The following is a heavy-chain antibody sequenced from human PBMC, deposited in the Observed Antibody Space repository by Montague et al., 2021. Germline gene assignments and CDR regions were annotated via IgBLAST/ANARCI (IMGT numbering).Heavy chain of an antibody. CDR2: MPKKNN. D-gene: IGHD1-26*01. V-gene: IGHV6-1*01. J-gene: IGHJ4*02. Sequence: MPKKNNDYAVSVKSRITINPDTSKNQISLQLNSVTPEDTAVYYCARTSASSDYWGQGTLGTVSS. CDR3: ARTSASSDY.